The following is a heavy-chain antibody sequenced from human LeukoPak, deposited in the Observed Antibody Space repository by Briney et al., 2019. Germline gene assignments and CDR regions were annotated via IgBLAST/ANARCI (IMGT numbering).Heavy chain of an antibody. D-gene: IGHD2-15*01. CDR3: ARDIVVVAAGVYDMDV. CDR2: IKVNSGAT. CDR1: GYTFTGYY. J-gene: IGHJ6*02. V-gene: IGHV1-2*02. Sequence: ASVKVSCKASGYTFTGYYMHWVRQAPGQGPEWMGWIKVNSGATNYAQKFQGRVTMTRDTSITTVYMELSSLRSDDTAVYYCARDIVVVAAGVYDMDVWGQGTTITVSS.